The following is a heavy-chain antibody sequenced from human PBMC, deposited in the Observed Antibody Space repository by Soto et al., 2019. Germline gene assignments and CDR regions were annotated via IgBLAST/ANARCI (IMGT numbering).Heavy chain of an antibody. J-gene: IGHJ5*02. CDR2: IIPILGIT. CDR1: GGTFSSYT. Sequence: SVKVSCKASGGTFSSYTISWVRQAPGQGLEWMGRIIPILGITNYAQKFQGRVTITADKSTSTAYMELSSLRSEDTAVYYCARDRATTNGWFDPWGQGTLVTVSS. V-gene: IGHV1-69*04. CDR3: ARDRATTNGWFDP. D-gene: IGHD2-8*01.